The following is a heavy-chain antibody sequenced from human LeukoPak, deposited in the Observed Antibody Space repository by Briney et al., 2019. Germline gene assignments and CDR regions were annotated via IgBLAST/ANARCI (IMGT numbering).Heavy chain of an antibody. CDR3: ARGPSGSDY. D-gene: IGHD3-10*01. J-gene: IGHJ4*02. V-gene: IGHV4-61*01. CDR2: IYYSGST. Sequence: PSETLSLTCTISGGSVSSEIYYWSWIRQPPGRGLEWIGYIYYSGSTKYNPSLNSRVTISVDTSKNQFSLKLNSLTAADTAVYYCARGPSGSDYWGQGTLVTVSS. CDR1: GGSVSSEIYY.